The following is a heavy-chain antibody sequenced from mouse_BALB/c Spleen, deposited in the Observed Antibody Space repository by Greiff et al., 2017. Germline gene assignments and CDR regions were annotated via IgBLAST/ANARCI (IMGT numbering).Heavy chain of an antibody. V-gene: IGHV5-12-2*01. Sequence: DVKLVESGGGLVQPGGSLKLSCAASGFTFSSYTMSWVRQTPEKRLEWVAYISNGGGSTYYPDTVKGRFTISRDNAKNTLYLQMSSLKSEDTAMYYCARQGDYPWFAYWGQGTLVTVSA. D-gene: IGHD2-4*01. J-gene: IGHJ3*01. CDR1: GFTFSSYT. CDR3: ARQGDYPWFAY. CDR2: ISNGGGST.